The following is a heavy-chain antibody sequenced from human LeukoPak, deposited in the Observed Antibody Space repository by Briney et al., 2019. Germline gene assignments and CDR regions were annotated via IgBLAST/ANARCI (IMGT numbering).Heavy chain of an antibody. CDR2: INPNSGGT. D-gene: IGHD3-22*01. CDR1: GYTFTGYY. V-gene: IGHV1-2*02. Sequence: GASVKVSCKASGYTFTGYYMHWVRQAPEQGLEWMGWINPNSGGTNYAQKFQGRVTMTRDTSISTAYMELSRLRSDDTAVYYCARDPLTFGDSSGYIDYWGQGTLVTVSS. J-gene: IGHJ4*02. CDR3: ARDPLTFGDSSGYIDY.